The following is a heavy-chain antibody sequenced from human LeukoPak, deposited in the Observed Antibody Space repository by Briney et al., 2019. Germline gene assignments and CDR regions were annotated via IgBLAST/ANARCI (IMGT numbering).Heavy chain of an antibody. Sequence: GGSLRLSCAASGFTFSSYGMSWVRQAPGKGLEWVSAISGSGGSTYYADSVKGRFTISRDNAKNSLYLQMNSLRAEDTAVYYCARDRWGYYDSSGHYFDYWGQGTLVTVSS. D-gene: IGHD3-22*01. J-gene: IGHJ4*02. CDR1: GFTFSSYG. CDR2: ISGSGGST. V-gene: IGHV3-23*01. CDR3: ARDRWGYYDSSGHYFDY.